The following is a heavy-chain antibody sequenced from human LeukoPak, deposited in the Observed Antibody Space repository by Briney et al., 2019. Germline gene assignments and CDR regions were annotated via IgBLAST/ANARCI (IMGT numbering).Heavy chain of an antibody. J-gene: IGHJ3*02. CDR3: ARGRFRHQLLIRAFDI. CDR2: INHSGST. V-gene: IGHV4-39*07. CDR1: GGSISSGGYY. D-gene: IGHD2-15*01. Sequence: PSETLSLTCTVSGGSISSGGYYWSWIRQPPGKGLEWIGEINHSGSTNYNPSLKSRVTISVDTSKNQFSLKLSSVTAADTAVYYCARGRFRHQLLIRAFDIWGQGTMVTVSS.